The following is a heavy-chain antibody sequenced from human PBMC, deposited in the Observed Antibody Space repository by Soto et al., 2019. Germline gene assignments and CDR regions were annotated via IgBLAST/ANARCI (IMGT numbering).Heavy chain of an antibody. D-gene: IGHD6-19*01. J-gene: IGHJ4*02. CDR2: ISAYNGNT. CDR1: GYTFTSHG. CDR3: ASDLAVGLVDY. Sequence: QVQLVQSGAEVKKPGASVKVSCKASGYTFTSHGISWVRQAPGQGLEWMGWISAYNGNTNYAQKLQGRVTMTTDTATRRAYKELRSPRSDATAVYYCASDLAVGLVDYWGQGTLVTVSS. V-gene: IGHV1-18*01.